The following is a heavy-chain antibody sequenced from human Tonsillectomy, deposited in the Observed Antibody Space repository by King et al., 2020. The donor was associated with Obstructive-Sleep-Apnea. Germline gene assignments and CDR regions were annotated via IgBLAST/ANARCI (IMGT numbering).Heavy chain of an antibody. CDR1: GGSISSGGYY. CDR3: ARGGGGSGNY. CDR2: IYFSGST. D-gene: IGHD3-10*01. Sequence: QLQESGPGLVKPSQTLSLTCIVSGGSISSGGYYWSWIRQHPGKGLDWIGYIYFSGSTYYNPSLKSRVTISVDTSKNQFSLKLSSVTAADTAVYYCARGGGGSGNYWGQGTLVTVSS. V-gene: IGHV4-31*03. J-gene: IGHJ4*02.